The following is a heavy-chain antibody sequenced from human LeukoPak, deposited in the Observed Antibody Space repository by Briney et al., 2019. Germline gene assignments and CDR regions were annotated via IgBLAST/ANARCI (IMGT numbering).Heavy chain of an antibody. J-gene: IGHJ3*02. CDR1: GGSFSGYY. D-gene: IGHD3-22*01. V-gene: IGHV4-34*01. Sequence: PSETLSLTCAVYGGSFSGYYWSWVRQPPGKGLEWIGEINHSGSTNYNPSLKSRVTISVDTSQNQFSLKLSSVTAADTAVYYCARDRKAWDSSGSSAFDIWGQGTMVTVSS. CDR2: INHSGST. CDR3: ARDRKAWDSSGSSAFDI.